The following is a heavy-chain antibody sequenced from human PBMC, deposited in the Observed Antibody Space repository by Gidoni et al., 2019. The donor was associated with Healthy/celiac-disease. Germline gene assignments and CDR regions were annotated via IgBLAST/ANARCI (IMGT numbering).Heavy chain of an antibody. V-gene: IGHV4-30-4*07. CDR2: IYYSGST. CDR3: ARVGDDYGGNSGRPKGYYFDY. Sequence: QPPGKGLEWIGYIYYSGSTYYNPSLKSRVTISVDTSKNQFSLKLSSVTAADTAVYYCARVGDDYGGNSGRPKGYYFDYWGQGTLVTVSS. J-gene: IGHJ4*02. D-gene: IGHD4-17*01.